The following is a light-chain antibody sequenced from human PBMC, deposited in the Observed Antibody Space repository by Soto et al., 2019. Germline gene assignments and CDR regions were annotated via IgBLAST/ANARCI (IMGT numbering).Light chain of an antibody. CDR1: QHIWSY. CDR3: QQYDSSPIT. V-gene: IGKV3-11*01. Sequence: EIVLTQSPATLSSYPGERATLSCMASQHIWSYLAWYQQKPGQAPRLLMYDASKRATGIPARFSGSGSGTDFTLTISSLEPEDFAVYYCQQYDSSPITFGQGARLEI. CDR2: DAS. J-gene: IGKJ5*01.